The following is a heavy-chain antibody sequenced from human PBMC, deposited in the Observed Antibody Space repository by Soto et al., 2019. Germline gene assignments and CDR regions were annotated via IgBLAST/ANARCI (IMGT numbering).Heavy chain of an antibody. D-gene: IGHD3-3*01. Sequence: EVQLVESGGGLVKPGGSLRLSCAASGFTFSNAWMSWVRQAPGKGLEWVGRIKSKNDGGTTDYAAPVKGRFTISRDDSKNTLYLQINSLKTEDTAVYYCTTDPYYDFWSGFLYYGMDVWGQGTTVTVSS. CDR3: TTDPYYDFWSGFLYYGMDV. CDR1: GFTFSNAW. J-gene: IGHJ6*02. CDR2: IKSKNDGGTT. V-gene: IGHV3-15*01.